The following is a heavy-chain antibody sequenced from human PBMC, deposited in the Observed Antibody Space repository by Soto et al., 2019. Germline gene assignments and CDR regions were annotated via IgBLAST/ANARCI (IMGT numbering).Heavy chain of an antibody. V-gene: IGHV2-5*02. J-gene: IGHJ4*02. CDR2: IYWDDDK. Sequence: SGPTLVNPTQTLTLTCTFSGFSLSSSGVAVGWIRQPPGKALEWLALIYWDDDKRYNPSLKNRLTINRNTSKNHVVLTMTNMDLVDTATYYCAHNTVTTANAFDYWGLGTLVTVSS. CDR3: AHNTVTTANAFDY. CDR1: GFSLSSSGVA. D-gene: IGHD4-17*01.